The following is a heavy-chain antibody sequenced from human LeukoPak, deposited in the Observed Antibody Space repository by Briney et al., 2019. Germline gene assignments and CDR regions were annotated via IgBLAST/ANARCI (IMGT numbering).Heavy chain of an antibody. CDR2: IYYSGST. J-gene: IGHJ6*02. V-gene: IGHV4-59*01. D-gene: IGHD6-13*01. CDR3: ASSWYSPYCYGMDV. CDR1: GGSISSYY. Sequence: SETLSLTCTVSGGSISSYYWSWIRQPPGKGLEWIGYIYYSGSTNYNPSLKSRGTISVDTSKNQFSLKLSSVTAADTAVYYCASSWYSPYCYGMDVWGQETTVTVSS.